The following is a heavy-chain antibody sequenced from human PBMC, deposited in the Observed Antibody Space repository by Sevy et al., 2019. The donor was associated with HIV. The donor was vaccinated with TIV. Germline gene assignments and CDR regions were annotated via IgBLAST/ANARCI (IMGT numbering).Heavy chain of an antibody. V-gene: IGHV3-15*01. CDR3: TTGPHYDFWSGYYLFYYYYGMDV. CDR1: GFTFSNAW. Sequence: GGSLRLSCAASGFTFSNAWMSWVRQAPGKGLEWVGHIKSKTDGGTTDYAAPVKGRFTISRDDSKNTLYLQMNSLKTEDTAVYYCTTGPHYDFWSGYYLFYYYYGMDVWGQGTTVTVSS. CDR2: IKSKTDGGTT. J-gene: IGHJ6*02. D-gene: IGHD3-3*01.